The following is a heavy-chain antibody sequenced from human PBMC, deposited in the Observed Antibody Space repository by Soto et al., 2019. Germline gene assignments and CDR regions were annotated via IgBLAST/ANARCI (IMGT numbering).Heavy chain of an antibody. V-gene: IGHV1-3*01. CDR2: INAANGDT. CDR1: GYSFRSYG. CDR3: VRRHVSATGIDWFDP. Sequence: ASVKVSCKASGYSFRSYGINWVRQAPGQGLEWMGWINAANGDTKYSPKFQGRVTITRDTSASTAYMELSSLRSEDTAVYYCVRRHVSATGIDWFDPWGQGTLVTVSS. D-gene: IGHD6-13*01. J-gene: IGHJ5*02.